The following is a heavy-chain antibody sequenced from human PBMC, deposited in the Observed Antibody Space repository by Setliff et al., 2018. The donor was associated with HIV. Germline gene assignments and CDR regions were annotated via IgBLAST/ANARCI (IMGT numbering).Heavy chain of an antibody. J-gene: IGHJ6*03. Sequence: GGSLRLSCEASGFTFSDHYMDWVRQAPGKGLEWVGRSRNKVNSYTTEYAASVKGRFTISRDDSKNSLYLQMNSLKTEDTAVYYCARGRLLWSGSYYYYYMDVWGKGTTVTVSS. CDR3: ARGRLLWSGSYYYYYMDV. D-gene: IGHD3-10*01. CDR2: SRNKVNSYTT. CDR1: GFTFSDHY. V-gene: IGHV3-72*01.